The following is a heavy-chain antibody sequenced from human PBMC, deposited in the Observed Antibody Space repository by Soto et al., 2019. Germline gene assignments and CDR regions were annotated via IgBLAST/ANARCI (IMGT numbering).Heavy chain of an antibody. D-gene: IGHD2-15*01. Sequence: EVQLLESGGGLVQPGGSLRLSCAASGFTFSSYAMSWVRQAPGKGLEWVSAISGSGGSTYYADSVKGRFTISRDNSKNTLYLQMNSLRAEDTAVYYCARVSTLSVVVAATPVDYWGQGTLVTVSS. J-gene: IGHJ4*02. CDR3: ARVSTLSVVVAATPVDY. CDR1: GFTFSSYA. V-gene: IGHV3-23*01. CDR2: ISGSGGST.